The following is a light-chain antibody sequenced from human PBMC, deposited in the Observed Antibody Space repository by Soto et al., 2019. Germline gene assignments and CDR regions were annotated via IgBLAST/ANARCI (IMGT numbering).Light chain of an antibody. V-gene: IGKV1-39*01. CDR2: GSS. CDR1: QSISTY. J-gene: IGKJ1*01. CDR3: QQSYEFPWT. Sequence: DIQMTQSPSSLSASVGDRVTITCRASQSISTYVNWYQQRPGKAPKVLLFGSSSLQIGVPSRFSGSGYGTDFTLTVNNLQPEDFATYYCQQSYEFPWTLGQGTRVDMK.